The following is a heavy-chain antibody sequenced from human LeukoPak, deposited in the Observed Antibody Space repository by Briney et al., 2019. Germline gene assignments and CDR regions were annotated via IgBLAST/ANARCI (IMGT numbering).Heavy chain of an antibody. J-gene: IGHJ5*02. CDR1: GGSLSSYI. Sequence: SETLSLTCTVSGGSLSSYIWSWIRQSPGKVLEWIAYIYDTGNSNYNPSLKSRATISLDTSKNQFSLKLSSVTAADTAVYYCARDRPYYYDSSGYYLMGWFDPWGQGTLVTVSS. CDR3: ARDRPYYYDSSGYYLMGWFDP. V-gene: IGHV4-59*12. CDR2: IYDTGNS. D-gene: IGHD3-22*01.